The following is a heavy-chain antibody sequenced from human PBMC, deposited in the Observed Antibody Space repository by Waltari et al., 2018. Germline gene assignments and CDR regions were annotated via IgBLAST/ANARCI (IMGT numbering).Heavy chain of an antibody. CDR1: GGSISSYY. V-gene: IGHV4-59*01. CDR2: IYYSGST. J-gene: IGHJ3*02. CDR3: ARVSLSDYDFWSGYYPDAFDI. D-gene: IGHD3-3*01. Sequence: QVQLQESGPGLVKPSETLSLTCPVSGGSISSYYWSWIRQPPGKGLEWIGYIYYSGSTNYNPSLKSRVTISVDTSKNQFSLKLSSVTAADTAVYYCARVSLSDYDFWSGYYPDAFDIWGQGTMVTVSS.